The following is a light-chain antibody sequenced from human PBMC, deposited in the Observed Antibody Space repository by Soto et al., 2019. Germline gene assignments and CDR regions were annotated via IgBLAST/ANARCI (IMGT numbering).Light chain of an antibody. CDR3: QQFNSDPLT. CDR1: QGISSA. J-gene: IGKJ4*01. Sequence: AIQLTQSPSSLSATVGDRVTITCRANQGISSALAWYQQKPGKAPKLLIYDASSLESGVPSRFSGSGSGTDFTLTISSLQPEDFATYYCQQFNSDPLTFGGGTKVDIK. V-gene: IGKV1-13*02. CDR2: DAS.